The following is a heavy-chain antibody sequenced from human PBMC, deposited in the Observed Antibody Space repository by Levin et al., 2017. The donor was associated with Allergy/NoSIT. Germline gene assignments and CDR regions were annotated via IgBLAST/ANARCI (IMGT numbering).Heavy chain of an antibody. CDR3: ARHFMVRVYYGMDV. CDR2: IWYDGSNK. Sequence: GESLKISCAASGFTFSSYGMHWVRQAPGKGLEWVAVIWYDGSNKYYADSVKGRFTISRDNSKNTLYLQMNSLRAEDTAVYYCARHFMVRVYYGMDVWGQGTTVTVSS. J-gene: IGHJ6*02. V-gene: IGHV3-33*01. CDR1: GFTFSSYG. D-gene: IGHD3-10*01.